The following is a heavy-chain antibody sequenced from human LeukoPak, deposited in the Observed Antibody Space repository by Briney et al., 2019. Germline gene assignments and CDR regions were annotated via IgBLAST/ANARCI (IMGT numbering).Heavy chain of an antibody. CDR2: IKHDESEK. J-gene: IGHJ3*02. D-gene: IGHD3-10*01. V-gene: IGHV3-7*03. CDR1: GFSFNSDW. CDR3: AKKEGLWFGELAPDI. Sequence: GGSLRLSCAASGFSFNSDWMDWVRQAPGKGLEWVANIKHDESEKNYLDSVKGRFTISRDNSKNTLYLQMNSLRAEDTAVYYCAKKEGLWFGELAPDIWGQGTMVTVSS.